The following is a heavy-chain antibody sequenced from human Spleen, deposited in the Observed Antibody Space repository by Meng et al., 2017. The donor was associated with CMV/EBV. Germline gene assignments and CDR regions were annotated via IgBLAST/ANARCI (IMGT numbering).Heavy chain of an antibody. CDR1: GFTFSSYS. D-gene: IGHD2-8*02. V-gene: IGHV3-48*04. CDR2: ISSSSSTI. Sequence: GGSLRLSCAASGFTFSSYSMNWVRQDPGKGLEWVSYISSSSSTIYYADSVKGRFTISRDNAKNSLYLQMNSLRAEDTAVYYCARGVWAPTGNEDQFFFDSWAQGSLVTVSS. J-gene: IGHJ4*02. CDR3: ARGVWAPTGNEDQFFFDS.